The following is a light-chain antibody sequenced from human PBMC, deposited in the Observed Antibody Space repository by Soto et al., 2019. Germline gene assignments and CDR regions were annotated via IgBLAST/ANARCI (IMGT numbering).Light chain of an antibody. CDR1: SSDVGKYNY. CDR3: SSYSGSNDLV. CDR2: DVS. Sequence: QSALTQPPSASGSPGQSVTISCTGTSSDVGKYNYVSWYQQHPGKAPNLMIFDVSQRPSGVPHRFSGSKSGNTASLTVSGLQPEDEADYYCSSYSGSNDLVFGGGTKLTVL. J-gene: IGLJ3*02. V-gene: IGLV2-8*01.